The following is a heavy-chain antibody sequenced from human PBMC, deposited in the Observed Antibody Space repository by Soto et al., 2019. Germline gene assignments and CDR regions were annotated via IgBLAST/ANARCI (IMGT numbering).Heavy chain of an antibody. Sequence: GGSLRLSCAATGFTFSDYYMSWIRQAPGKGLEWVSYISSSGSTIYYADSVKGRFTISRDNAKNSLYLQMNSLRAEDTAVYYCAKYRPRGASGYFFDYWAQGTSVTGSS. V-gene: IGHV3-11*01. CDR1: GFTFSDYY. D-gene: IGHD1-1*01. CDR2: ISSSGSTI. CDR3: AKYRPRGASGYFFDY. J-gene: IGHJ4*02.